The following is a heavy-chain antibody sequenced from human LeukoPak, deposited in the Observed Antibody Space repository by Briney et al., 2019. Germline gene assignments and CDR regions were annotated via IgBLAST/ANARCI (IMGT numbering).Heavy chain of an antibody. CDR3: ARYYGLGRGYYVLDV. CDR2: INSSSSTK. CDR1: GFTFSSYS. J-gene: IGHJ6*04. Sequence: GGSLRLSCAASGFTFSSYSMNWVRQAPGKGLEWVSYINSSSSTKYYADSVKGRFTISRDNAKHSLYLQMNSLRDEDTAVYYCARYYGLGRGYYVLDVWGEGSTVTVFS. D-gene: IGHD3-10*01. V-gene: IGHV3-48*02.